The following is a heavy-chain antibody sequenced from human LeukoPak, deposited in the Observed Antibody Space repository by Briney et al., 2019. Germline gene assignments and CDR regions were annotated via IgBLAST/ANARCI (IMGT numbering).Heavy chain of an antibody. V-gene: IGHV3-74*01. CDR2: ISSDVSST. J-gene: IGHJ4*02. Sequence: PGGSLRLSCAASGFTFSSYWMHWVRQAPGKGLVWVSRISSDVSSTSYADSVKGRFTISRDNAKNSLYLHMNSLRAEDTAVYYCARDYGGSSPFDYWGQGTLVTVSS. CDR3: ARDYGGSSPFDY. D-gene: IGHD4-23*01. CDR1: GFTFSSYW.